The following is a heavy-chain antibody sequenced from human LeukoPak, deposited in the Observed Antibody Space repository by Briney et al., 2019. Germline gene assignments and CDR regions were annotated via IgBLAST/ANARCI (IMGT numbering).Heavy chain of an antibody. Sequence: PGGSLRLSCAASGFTFSSYWMHWVRQAPGKGQVWVSRINSDGSSTNYADSVKGRFTISRDNAKNTLSLQMNSLRAEDTALYYCARSPDSSGYYDYWGQGTLVTVSS. J-gene: IGHJ4*02. D-gene: IGHD3-22*01. CDR2: INSDGSST. CDR1: GFTFSSYW. V-gene: IGHV3-74*01. CDR3: ARSPDSSGYYDY.